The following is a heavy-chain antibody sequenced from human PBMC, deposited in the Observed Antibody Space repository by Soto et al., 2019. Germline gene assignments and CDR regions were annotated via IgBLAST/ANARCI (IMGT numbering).Heavy chain of an antibody. CDR1: GFTFGSYE. J-gene: IGHJ4*02. CDR2: ISYSGSTI. V-gene: IGHV3-48*03. Sequence: EVQVVESGGGLVQPGGSLRLSCTAAGFTFGSYEMNWVRQAPGKGLEWVSYISYSGSTIYYADSVKGRFTISRDNAKNSLYLQMNSLRAEDTAVYYCARGPQFPDIEVIPGAVDDWGQGTLVTVSS. CDR3: ARGPQFPDIEVIPGAVDD. D-gene: IGHD2-2*01.